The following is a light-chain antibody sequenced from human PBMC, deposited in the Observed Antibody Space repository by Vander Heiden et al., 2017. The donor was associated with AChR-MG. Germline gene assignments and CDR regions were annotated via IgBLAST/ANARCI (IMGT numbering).Light chain of an antibody. J-gene: IGLJ3*02. CDR3: CSYAGSYSWV. CDR1: SSDVGGYSY. CDR2: DVS. V-gene: IGLV2-11*01. Sequence: QSALPQPRSVSGSPGQSVTISCTGTSSDVGGYSYVSWYQQHPGKAPKLMMYDVSERPSGVPDRFSGSKSGNTASLTISGLQADDEADYYCCSYAGSYSWVFGGGTKLTVL.